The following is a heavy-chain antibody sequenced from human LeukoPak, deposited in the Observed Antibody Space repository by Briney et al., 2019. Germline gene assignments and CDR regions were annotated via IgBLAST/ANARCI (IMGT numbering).Heavy chain of an antibody. CDR2: IKQDGSVK. CDR1: GFTFSSYW. CDR3: ARDSSSWLGDAFDI. V-gene: IGHV3-7*03. J-gene: IGHJ3*02. D-gene: IGHD6-13*01. Sequence: GGSLRLSCAASGFTFSSYWMSWVRQAPGKGLEWVANIKQDGSVKYYVDSVKGRFTISRDNAKNSLYLQMNSLRAEDTAVYCCARDSSSWLGDAFDIWGQGTMVTVSS.